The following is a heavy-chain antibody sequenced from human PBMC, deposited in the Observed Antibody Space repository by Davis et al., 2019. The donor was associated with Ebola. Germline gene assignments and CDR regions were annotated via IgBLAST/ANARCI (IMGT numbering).Heavy chain of an antibody. CDR1: GGSIRSSSDY. CDR3: ARGQTYGSMVYGLDV. Sequence: SETLSLTCTVSGGSIRSSSDYWGWIRQPPGKGLEWIGNIYKSGRTYYNPSLKSRITISVDTSKNQFSLRLTSVTAADTAVYYCARGQTYGSMVYGLDVWGQGTTVTVSS. V-gene: IGHV4-39*01. J-gene: IGHJ6*02. CDR2: IYKSGRT. D-gene: IGHD3-10*01.